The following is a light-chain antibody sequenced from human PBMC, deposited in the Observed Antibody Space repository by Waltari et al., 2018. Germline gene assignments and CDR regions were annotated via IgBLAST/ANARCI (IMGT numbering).Light chain of an antibody. Sequence: DIQMTQSPTSLSASVGDRVTITCRASQAINTYLAWYQQRPGKVPELLISSASTLQSGVPSRFSGSGSGTDFTFTITSLQPEDVGTYYCQNYNSALSITFGQGTRLEI. V-gene: IGKV1-27*01. CDR2: SAS. CDR3: QNYNSALSIT. CDR1: QAINTY. J-gene: IGKJ5*01.